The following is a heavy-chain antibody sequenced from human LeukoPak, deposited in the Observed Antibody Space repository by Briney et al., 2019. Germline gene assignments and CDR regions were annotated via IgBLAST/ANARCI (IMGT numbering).Heavy chain of an antibody. J-gene: IGHJ6*03. CDR1: GFTFSSYS. CDR2: ISSSSSYV. Sequence: GGSLRLSCAASGFTFSSYSMNWVRQAPGKGLEWVSSISSSSSYVYYADSVKGRFTISRDNAKNSLYLQMNSLRAEDTAVYYCARRTRSSTPLGSYYYMDVWGKGTTVTVSS. CDR3: ARRTRSSTPLGSYYYMDV. D-gene: IGHD2-2*01. V-gene: IGHV3-21*01.